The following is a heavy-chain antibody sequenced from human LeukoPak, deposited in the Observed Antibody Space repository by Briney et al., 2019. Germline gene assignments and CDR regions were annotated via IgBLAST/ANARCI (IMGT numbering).Heavy chain of an antibody. V-gene: IGHV3-30*02. CDR3: ARAGGNPFKTLDY. J-gene: IGHJ4*02. CDR2: IRYDGSNK. Sequence: GGSLRLSCAASGFTFSSYGMHWVRQAPGKGLEWVAFIRYDGSNKYYADSVKGRFTISRDNSKNTLYLQMNSLRAEDTAVYYCARAGGNPFKTLDYWGQGTLVTVSS. D-gene: IGHD4-23*01. CDR1: GFTFSSYG.